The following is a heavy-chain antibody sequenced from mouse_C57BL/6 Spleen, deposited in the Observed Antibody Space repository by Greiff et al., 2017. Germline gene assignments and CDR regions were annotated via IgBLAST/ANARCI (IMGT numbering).Heavy chain of an antibody. CDR3: ARGPLYQGFAY. J-gene: IGHJ3*01. D-gene: IGHD2-3*01. CDR1: GYSFTSYY. V-gene: IGHV1-66*01. Sequence: QVQLQQSGPELVKPGASVKISCKASGYSFTSYYIHWVKQRPGQGLEWIGWFYPGSGNTKYNEKFKGKATLTADTSSSTAYMPLSSLTSEDSAVYYCARGPLYQGFAYWGQGTLVTVSA. CDR2: FYPGSGNT.